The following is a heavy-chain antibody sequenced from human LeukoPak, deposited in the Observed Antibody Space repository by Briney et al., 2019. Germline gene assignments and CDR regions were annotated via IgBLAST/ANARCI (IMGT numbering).Heavy chain of an antibody. D-gene: IGHD1-26*01. V-gene: IGHV3-30*02. CDR3: AKDSWEVGATSEIDY. J-gene: IGHJ4*02. CDR1: GFTFSSYG. CDR2: IRYDGTNK. Sequence: GESLRLPCAASGFTFSSYGMHWVRQAPGKGLEWVAFIRYDGTNKYYADSVNGRFTISRDNSKNTLYLQMNSLRAEDTAVYYCAKDSWEVGATSEIDYWGQGTLVTVSS.